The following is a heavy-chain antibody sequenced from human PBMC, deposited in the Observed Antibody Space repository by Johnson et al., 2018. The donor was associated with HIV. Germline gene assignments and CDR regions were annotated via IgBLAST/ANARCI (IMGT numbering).Heavy chain of an antibody. CDR2: ISSSGSTI. V-gene: IGHV3-11*04. CDR3: ARDGTPYSGFGELLGPQYHAVDI. J-gene: IGHJ3*02. D-gene: IGHD3-10*01. CDR1: GFTFSDYY. Sequence: QVQLVESGGGLVKPGGSLRLSCAASGFTFSDYYMSWIRQAPGKGLEWVSYISSSGSTIYYADSVKGRFTISRDNAKNSLYLQMNSLRAEDTAVYYWARDGTPYSGFGELLGPQYHAVDIWGQGTMVTVSS.